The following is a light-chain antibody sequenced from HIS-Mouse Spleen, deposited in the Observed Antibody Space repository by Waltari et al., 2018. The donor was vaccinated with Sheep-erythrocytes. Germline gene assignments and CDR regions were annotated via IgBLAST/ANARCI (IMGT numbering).Light chain of an antibody. CDR3: QSADSSVV. V-gene: IGLV3-25*03. Sequence: SYELTQPPSVSVSPGQTARLTCSGDALPKQYAYWYQQKPGQAPVLVIYKDSGRPSGIPERFSGASSGTTVTLTISGVQAEDEADYYCQSADSSVVFGGGTKLTVL. CDR2: KDS. J-gene: IGLJ2*01. CDR1: ALPKQY.